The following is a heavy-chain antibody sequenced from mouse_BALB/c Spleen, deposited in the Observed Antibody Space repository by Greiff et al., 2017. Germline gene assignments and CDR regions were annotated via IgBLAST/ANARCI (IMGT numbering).Heavy chain of an antibody. CDR1: GYSITSGYY. Sequence: EVKLQESGPGLVKPSQSLSLTCSVTGYSITSGYYWNWIRQFPGNKLEWMGYISYDGSNNYNPSLKNRISITRDTSKNQFFLKLNSVTTEDTATYYCARDYYDYDGASYWYFDVWGAGTTVTVSS. CDR3: ARDYYDYDGASYWYFDV. V-gene: IGHV3-6*02. J-gene: IGHJ1*01. CDR2: ISYDGSN. D-gene: IGHD2-4*01.